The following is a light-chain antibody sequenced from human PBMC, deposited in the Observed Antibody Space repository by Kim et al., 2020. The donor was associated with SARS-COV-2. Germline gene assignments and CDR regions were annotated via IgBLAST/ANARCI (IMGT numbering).Light chain of an antibody. J-gene: IGKJ1*01. V-gene: IGKV3-15*01. CDR3: QQYTNWPPT. Sequence: VSAGDGAPLSCTASQSVSSNLAWYQQKPGQAPRLLIYGASTRATGIPARFSGSGSGTEFTLTISSLQSEDFAVYSCQQYTNWPPTFGQGTKVDIK. CDR1: QSVSSN. CDR2: GAS.